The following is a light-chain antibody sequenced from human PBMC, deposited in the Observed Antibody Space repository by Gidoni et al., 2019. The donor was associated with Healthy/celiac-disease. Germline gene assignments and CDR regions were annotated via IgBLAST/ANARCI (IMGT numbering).Light chain of an antibody. CDR1: QSVSSN. Sequence: EIVITQSPAPLAVSPGERATLSCRASQSVSSNLAWYQQKPGQAPRLLIYGASTRATGIPARCSGRGSGTEFTLTISRLQSEDFAVYYCQQYNNWWTFGQGTKVEIK. V-gene: IGKV3-15*01. J-gene: IGKJ1*01. CDR3: QQYNNWWT. CDR2: GAS.